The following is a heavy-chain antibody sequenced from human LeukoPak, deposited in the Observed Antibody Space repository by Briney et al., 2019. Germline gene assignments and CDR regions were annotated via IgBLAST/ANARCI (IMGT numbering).Heavy chain of an antibody. D-gene: IGHD6-13*01. J-gene: IGHJ6*02. V-gene: IGHV3-74*01. CDR1: GFIFSTYW. CDR3: AKSSSSSWYWYYGMDV. CDR2: MNGDGTST. Sequence: PGGSLRLSCAASGFIFSTYWMHWVRRAPGEGLVWVSRMNGDGTSTTYADSVTGRFTISRDNSKNTLYLQMNSLRAEDTAVYYCAKSSSSSWYWYYGMDVWGQGTTVTVSS.